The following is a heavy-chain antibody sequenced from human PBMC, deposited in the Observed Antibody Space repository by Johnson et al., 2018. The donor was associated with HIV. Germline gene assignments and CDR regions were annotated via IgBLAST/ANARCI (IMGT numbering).Heavy chain of an antibody. J-gene: IGHJ3*02. Sequence: VQLVESGGGLIQPGGSLRLSCAASGFTVSSNYMSCVRQAPGKGLEWVSVIYSGGSTYYADSVTGRFTISRDNSKDTLYLQMNSLRAEDRAVYYCARHTGYDAVDIGGQGTMVTVSS. V-gene: IGHV3-53*01. D-gene: IGHD2-21*01. CDR3: ARHTGYDAVDI. CDR1: GFTVSSNY. CDR2: IYSGGST.